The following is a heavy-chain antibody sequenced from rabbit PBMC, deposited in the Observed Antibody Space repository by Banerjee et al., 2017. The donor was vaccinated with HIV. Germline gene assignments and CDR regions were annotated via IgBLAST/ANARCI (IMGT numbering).Heavy chain of an antibody. J-gene: IGHJ4*01. V-gene: IGHV1S45*01. Sequence: QEQLEESGGDLVKPEGSLTLTCTVSGFSLSGYWMSWVRQAPGKGLEWIACINSNTGNTVYASWAKGPFTISKTSSTTVTLQMTSLTAADTATYFCARGDYVDYGQFDLWGPGTLVTVS. D-gene: IGHD2-1*01. CDR2: INSNTGNT. CDR1: GFSLSGYW. CDR3: ARGDYVDYGQFDL.